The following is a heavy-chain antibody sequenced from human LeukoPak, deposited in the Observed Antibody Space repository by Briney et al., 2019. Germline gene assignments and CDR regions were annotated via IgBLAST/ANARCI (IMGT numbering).Heavy chain of an antibody. V-gene: IGHV3-30*04. CDR3: ARDVRQWELFFDY. CDR1: GFTFSSYA. Sequence: GRSLRLSCAASGFTFSSYAMHWVRQAPGKGLEWVAVISYDGSNKYYADSVKGRFTISRDNSKNTLYLQMNSLRAEDTAVYYCARDVRQWELFFDYWGRGTLVTVSS. J-gene: IGHJ4*02. CDR2: ISYDGSNK. D-gene: IGHD1-26*01.